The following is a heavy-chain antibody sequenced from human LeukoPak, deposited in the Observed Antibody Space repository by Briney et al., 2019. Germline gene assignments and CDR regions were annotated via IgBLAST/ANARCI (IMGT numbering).Heavy chain of an antibody. CDR2: IYYSGST. D-gene: IGHD6-19*01. CDR3: ARRVRQWLVKGIDY. Sequence: SETLSLTCAVFGGSISSYYWSWIRQPPGKGLEWIGYIYYSGSTNYNPSLKSRVTISVDTSKNQFSLKPSSVTAADTAVYYCARRVRQWLVKGIDYWGQGTLVTVSS. V-gene: IGHV4-59*12. J-gene: IGHJ4*02. CDR1: GGSISSYY.